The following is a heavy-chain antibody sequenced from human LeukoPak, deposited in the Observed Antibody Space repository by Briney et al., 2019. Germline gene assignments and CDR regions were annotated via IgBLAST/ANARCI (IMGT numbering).Heavy chain of an antibody. CDR3: ARMTGYYYYMDV. J-gene: IGHJ6*03. V-gene: IGHV4-61*02. D-gene: IGHD3-9*01. CDR1: GGSISSGSYY. Sequence: SETLSLTCTVSGGSISSGSYYWSWIRQPAGKGLEWIGRIYTSGSTNYNPSLKSRVTISLDTSKNQFSLKLSSVTAADTAVYYCARMTGYYYYMDVWGKGTTVTVSS. CDR2: IYTSGST.